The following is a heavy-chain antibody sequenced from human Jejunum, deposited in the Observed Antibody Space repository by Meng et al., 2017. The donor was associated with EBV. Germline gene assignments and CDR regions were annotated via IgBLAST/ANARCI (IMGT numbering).Heavy chain of an antibody. CDR3: ARSFGGVVADYFDY. Sequence: QGHVVTSGAQAKKLGLPVKFSWMSLGGSCRDYAFSWLPPAPGQGLQGMGGLNPIIATANSVQNFQGRVTITADKSTSTAYMELRSLSSEDTAVYYCARSFGGVVADYFDYWGQGTLVTVSS. CDR1: GGSCRDYA. D-gene: IGHD3-16*02. J-gene: IGHJ4*02. CDR2: LNPIIATA. V-gene: IGHV1-69*06.